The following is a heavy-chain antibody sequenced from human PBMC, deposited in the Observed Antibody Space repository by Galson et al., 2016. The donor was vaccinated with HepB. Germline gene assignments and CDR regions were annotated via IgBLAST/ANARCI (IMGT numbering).Heavy chain of an antibody. V-gene: IGHV3-21*01. CDR1: GFTFSSYS. D-gene: IGHD3-16*01. J-gene: IGHJ4*02. CDR2: ISSSSSDI. Sequence: SLRLSCAASGFTFSSYSMDWVRQAPGKGLEWVSSISSSSSDIYYADSVKGQFTISRDNAKNSLYLQMNSLRAEDTAVYYCARDASAWGGYFDYWGQGTLVTVSS. CDR3: ARDASAWGGYFDY.